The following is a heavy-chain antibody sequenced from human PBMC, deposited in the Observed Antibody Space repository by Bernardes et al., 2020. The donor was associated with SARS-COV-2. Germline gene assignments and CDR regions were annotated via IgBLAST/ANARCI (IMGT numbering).Heavy chain of an antibody. CDR2: IYPGDSKT. V-gene: IGHV5-51*01. CDR1: GYNFNTQW. CDR3: ATSPILSGWPFDH. D-gene: IGHD6-19*01. J-gene: IGHJ4*02. Sequence: GESLKISCGGSGYNFNTQWVAWVRQVAGKGLEYMGIIYPGDSKTKYGPSFQGRVTISADKSINTVYLQWNRLEASDTAMYYCATSPILSGWPFDHWGQGTLITVSS.